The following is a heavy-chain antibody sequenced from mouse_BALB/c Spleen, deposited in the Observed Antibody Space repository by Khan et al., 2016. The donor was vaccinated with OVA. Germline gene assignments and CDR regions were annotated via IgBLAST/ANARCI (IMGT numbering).Heavy chain of an antibody. CDR2: ISYSGST. CDR3: ARWFAY. J-gene: IGHJ3*01. CDR1: GYSITSDYA. Sequence: EVQLQESGPGLVKPSQSLSLTCTVTGYSITSDYAWNWIRQFPGNKLEWMGYISYSGSTSYNPSLKRRISIIRDTSKTQFFLQLNSVTSEDTATYYCARWFAYWGQGTLVTVSA. V-gene: IGHV3-2*02.